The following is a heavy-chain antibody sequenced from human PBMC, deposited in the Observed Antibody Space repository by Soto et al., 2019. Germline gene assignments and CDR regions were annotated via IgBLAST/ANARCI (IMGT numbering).Heavy chain of an antibody. J-gene: IGHJ4*02. D-gene: IGHD2-21*02. V-gene: IGHV3-48*02. CDR2: ISSSSSTI. CDR3: ARDDLAYCGGDCYSGPDY. Sequence: EVQLVESGGGLVQPGGSLRLSCAASGFTFSSYSMNWVRQAPGKGLEWVSYISSSSSTIYYADSVKGRFTISRDNAKNSLYLQRNSLRDEDTAVYYCARDDLAYCGGDCYSGPDYWGQGTLVTVSS. CDR1: GFTFSSYS.